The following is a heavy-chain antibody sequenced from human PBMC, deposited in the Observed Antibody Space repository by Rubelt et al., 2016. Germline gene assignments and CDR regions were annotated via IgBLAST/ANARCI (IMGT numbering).Heavy chain of an antibody. D-gene: IGHD2-15*01. CDR1: GGSISRSTYS. J-gene: IGHJ4*02. CDR2: IYQSGST. Sequence: QLQLQEAGPGRVNPSETLSLTCAVSGGSISRSTYSWTWIRQPPGKGLEWIGEIYQSGSTNSEPSLYNRVTVSIDKSKNKFPRMLTSVTAADTAVYYCARGMGRGRSSDYFDSWGQGTLVTVSS. CDR3: ARGMGRGRSSDYFDS. V-gene: IGHV4-61*05.